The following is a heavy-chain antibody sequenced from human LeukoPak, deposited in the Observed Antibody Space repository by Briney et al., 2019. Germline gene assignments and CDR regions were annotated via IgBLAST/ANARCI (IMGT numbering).Heavy chain of an antibody. J-gene: IGHJ4*02. CDR2: ISGSGGST. D-gene: IGHD2-2*01. CDR3: AKCSSTSCPLYYFVY. CDR1: GFTFSSYA. Sequence: GGSLRLSCAPSGFTFSSYAMSWVRQAPGKGLEWVSAISGSGGSTYYADSVKGRFTISRDNSKNTLYLQMNSLRTEDTAVYYCAKCSSTSCPLYYFVYWGQGTLVTVSS. V-gene: IGHV3-23*01.